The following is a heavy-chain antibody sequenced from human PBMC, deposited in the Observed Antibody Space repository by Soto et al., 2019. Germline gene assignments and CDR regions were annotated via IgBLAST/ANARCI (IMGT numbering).Heavy chain of an antibody. Sequence: SETLSLTCTVSGGSISSYYWSWIRQPPGKGVEWIGYIYYSGSTNYNPSLKSRVTISVDTSKNQFSLKLSSVTAADTAVYYCARATAMGRYYYNGMDVWGQGTKVTVSS. J-gene: IGHJ6*02. CDR3: ARATAMGRYYYNGMDV. CDR2: IYYSGST. V-gene: IGHV4-59*01. D-gene: IGHD5-18*01. CDR1: GGSISSYY.